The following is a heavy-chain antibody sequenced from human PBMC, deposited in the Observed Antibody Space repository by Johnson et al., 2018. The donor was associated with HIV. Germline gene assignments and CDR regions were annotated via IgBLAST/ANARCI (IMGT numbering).Heavy chain of an antibody. V-gene: IGHV3-20*04. CDR2: INWNGGST. J-gene: IGHJ3*01. CDR1: GFTFSNFA. Sequence: EVQLVESGGGLVKPGGSLRLSCAASGFTFSNFAMSWVRQAPGKGLEWVSGINWNGGSTGYADSVKGRFTISRDSAKNSLYLQMNSLRAEDTALYYCARGVSSGYYSNAFDVWGQGTMATVSS. CDR3: ARGVSSGYYSNAFDV. D-gene: IGHD3-22*01.